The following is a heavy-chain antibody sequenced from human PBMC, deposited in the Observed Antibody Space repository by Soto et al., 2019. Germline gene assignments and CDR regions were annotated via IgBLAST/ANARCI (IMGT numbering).Heavy chain of an antibody. J-gene: IGHJ6*03. CDR1: GFTFSSYG. CDR3: AKVQKDYGDYAGNYYYYYYMDV. D-gene: IGHD4-17*01. V-gene: IGHV3-30*18. CDR2: ISFDGSNK. Sequence: GGSLRLSCAASGFTFSSYGMHWVRQAPGKGLEWVAVISFDGSNKYYADSVKGRFTISRDNSKNTLYLQMNSLRAEDKAVYYCAKVQKDYGDYAGNYYYYYYMDVWGKGTTVTVSS.